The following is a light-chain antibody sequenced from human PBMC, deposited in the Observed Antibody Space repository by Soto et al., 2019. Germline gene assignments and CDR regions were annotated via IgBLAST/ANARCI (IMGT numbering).Light chain of an antibody. V-gene: IGLV2-14*01. CDR1: SSDVGGYNY. CDR2: EVS. CDR3: NSYTSTSTSYV. J-gene: IGLJ1*01. Sequence: QSVLTQPASVSGSPGQSITISCTGTSSDVGGYNYVSWYQQHPGKAPKLMIYEVSNRPSGVSNRFSGSKSGNTASLTISGLQAEDEADYYCNSYTSTSTSYVFGTGPRSPS.